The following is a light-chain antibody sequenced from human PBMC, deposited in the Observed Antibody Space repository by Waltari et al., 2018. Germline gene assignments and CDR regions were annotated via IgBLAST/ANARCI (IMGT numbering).Light chain of an antibody. Sequence: DIQMTQSPSSLSASVGDRVVITCLASQNINSYLNWYQQKPGQAPKLLIYVASNLHRGVPSRFSGRGSGTDFTLTINSLQPEDFATYYCQQSYSSPPFTFGPGTKVDV. J-gene: IGKJ3*01. CDR2: VAS. CDR1: QNINSY. CDR3: QQSYSSPPFT. V-gene: IGKV1-39*01.